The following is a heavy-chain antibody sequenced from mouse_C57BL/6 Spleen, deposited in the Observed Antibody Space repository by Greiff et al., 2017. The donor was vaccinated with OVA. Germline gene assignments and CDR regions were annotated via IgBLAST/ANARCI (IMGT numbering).Heavy chain of an antibody. Sequence: VQLQQSGAELVRPGASVTLSCKASGYTFTDYEMHWVKQTPVHGLEWIGAIDPETGGTAYNQKFKGKAILTADKSSSTAYMELRSLTSEDSAVYYCTRRVTTVVGGYYFDYWGQGTTLTVSS. J-gene: IGHJ2*01. V-gene: IGHV1-15*01. CDR2: IDPETGGT. CDR1: GYTFTDYE. CDR3: TRRVTTVVGGYYFDY. D-gene: IGHD1-1*01.